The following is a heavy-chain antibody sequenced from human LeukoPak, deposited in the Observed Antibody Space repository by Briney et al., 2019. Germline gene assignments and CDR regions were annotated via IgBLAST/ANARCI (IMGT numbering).Heavy chain of an antibody. CDR1: GFTVSSYS. CDR3: ARDYFGYVSFFDY. J-gene: IGHJ4*02. CDR2: ISSGSSYI. D-gene: IGHD5-12*01. Sequence: GGSLRLSCAASGFTVSSYSMNWVRQAPGKGLEWVSSISSGSSYIYYADSVKGRFTISRDNAKNSLYLQMNSLRAEDTAVYYCARDYFGYVSFFDYWGQGTLVTVSS. V-gene: IGHV3-21*01.